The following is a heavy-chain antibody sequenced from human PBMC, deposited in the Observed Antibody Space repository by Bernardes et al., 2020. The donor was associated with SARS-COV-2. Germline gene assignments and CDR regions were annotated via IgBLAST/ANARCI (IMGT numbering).Heavy chain of an antibody. J-gene: IGHJ5*02. CDR2: IYYSGST. CDR3: ATLNWNDDSYWFDP. CDR1: GGSISSYY. D-gene: IGHD1-20*01. Sequence: SETLSLTCTVSGGSISSYYWSWIRQPPGKGLEWIGYIYYSGSTNYNPSLKSRVTISVDTSKNQFSLKLSSVTAADTAVYYCATLNWNDDSYWFDPWGQGTLVTVSS. V-gene: IGHV4-59*01.